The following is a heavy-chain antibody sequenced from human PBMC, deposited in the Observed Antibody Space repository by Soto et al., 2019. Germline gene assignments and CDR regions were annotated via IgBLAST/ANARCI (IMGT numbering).Heavy chain of an antibody. Sequence: GESLKLSCPAFRYRVAEYLIAWKLQLPGTGLDWMGNIYAGDSDTTYSPSFRGQVTISADKSISTAYLRWSSLKASDTAIYYCARRSGYSGFDPWGLGTLVTVSS. CDR2: IYAGDSDT. CDR3: ARRSGYSGFDP. V-gene: IGHV5-51*01. CDR1: RYRVAEYL. J-gene: IGHJ5*02. D-gene: IGHD3-3*01.